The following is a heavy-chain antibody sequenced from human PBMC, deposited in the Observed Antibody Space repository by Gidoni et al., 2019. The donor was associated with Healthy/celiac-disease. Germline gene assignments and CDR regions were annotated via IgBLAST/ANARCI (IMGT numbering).Heavy chain of an antibody. Sequence: EVQLVESGGGLVQPGGSLKLSCAASGFTFSGSAMHWARQASGKGLEWVGRIRSKANSYATAYAASVKGRFTISRDDSKNTAYLQMNSLKTEDTAVYYCTQACSGGSCYSHWGQGTLVTVSS. D-gene: IGHD2-15*01. J-gene: IGHJ4*02. CDR2: IRSKANSYAT. CDR1: GFTFSGSA. CDR3: TQACSGGSCYSH. V-gene: IGHV3-73*02.